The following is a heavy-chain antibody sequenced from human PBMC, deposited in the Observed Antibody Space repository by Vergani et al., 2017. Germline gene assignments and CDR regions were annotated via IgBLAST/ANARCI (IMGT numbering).Heavy chain of an antibody. CDR2: IWYDGSNK. CDR1: GFTFSSYG. CDR3: ARVGYSSSWVDY. D-gene: IGHD6-13*01. J-gene: IGHJ4*02. Sequence: QVQLVESGGGVVQPGRSLRLSCAASGFTFSSYGMHWVRQAPGKGLEWVAVIWYDGSNKYYADSVKGRFTISRDNSKNTLYLQMNSLRAGDTAVYYCARVGYSSSWVDYWGQGTLVTVSS. V-gene: IGHV3-33*01.